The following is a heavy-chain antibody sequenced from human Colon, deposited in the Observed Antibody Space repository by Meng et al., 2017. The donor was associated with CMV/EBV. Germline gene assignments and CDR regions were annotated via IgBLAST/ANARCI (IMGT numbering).Heavy chain of an antibody. CDR2: VSGNGGRT. J-gene: IGHJ4*02. D-gene: IGHD3-22*01. CDR3: AKDLRFNWHYDN. CDR1: GFTFSGYA. V-gene: IGHV3-23*01. Sequence: GESLKISCAASGFTFSGYAMSWVRQSPGKGLEWLSAVSGNGGRTHYADSVKGRLTASRDNSKDTLYLQMNSLRAEDTAVYFCAKDLRFNWHYDNWGQGTLVTVSS.